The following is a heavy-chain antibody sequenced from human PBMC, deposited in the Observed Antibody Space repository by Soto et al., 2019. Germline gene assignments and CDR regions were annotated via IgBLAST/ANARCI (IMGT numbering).Heavy chain of an antibody. V-gene: IGHV4-34*01. J-gene: IGHJ4*02. CDR3: ARRYCSSTSCYFPG. Sequence: SETLSLTCAVYGGSFIGYYWSWIRQPPGKGLEWIGEINHSGSTNYNPSLKSRVTISVDTSKNQFSLKLSSVTAADTAVYYCARRYCSSTSCYFPGWGQGTLVTVSS. CDR1: GGSFIGYY. D-gene: IGHD2-2*01. CDR2: INHSGST.